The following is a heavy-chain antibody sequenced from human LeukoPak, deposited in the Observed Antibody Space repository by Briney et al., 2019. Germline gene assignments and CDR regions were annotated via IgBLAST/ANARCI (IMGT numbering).Heavy chain of an antibody. J-gene: IGHJ3*02. CDR3: AREAPALVREAFDI. CDR1: GGSISSGGYY. V-gene: IGHV4-61*02. CDR2: IYTSGST. D-gene: IGHD2-2*01. Sequence: SETLSLTCTVSGGSISSGGYYWSWIRQPAGKGLEWIGRIYTSGSTNYNPSLKSRVTMSVDTSKNQFSLKLSSVTAADTAVYYCAREAPALVREAFDIWGQGTMVTVSS.